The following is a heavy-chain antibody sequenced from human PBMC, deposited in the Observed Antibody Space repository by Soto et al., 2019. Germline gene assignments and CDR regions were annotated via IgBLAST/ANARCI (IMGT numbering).Heavy chain of an antibody. CDR1: GYTFTNYY. Sequence: ASVKVSCKASGYTFTNYYLHWVRQAPGQGLEWVGMINPSARSASYAQKLRGRLTMDRDTSTTTVYMELSRLTFEDTAVYFCARDNSAANGVLDHWGQGTLVTVSS. V-gene: IGHV1-46*04. D-gene: IGHD1-1*01. CDR2: INPSARSA. CDR3: ARDNSAANGVLDH. J-gene: IGHJ4*02.